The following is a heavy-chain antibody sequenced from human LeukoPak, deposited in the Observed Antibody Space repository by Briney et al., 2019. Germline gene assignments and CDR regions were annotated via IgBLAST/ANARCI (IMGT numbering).Heavy chain of an antibody. V-gene: IGHV3-7*01. D-gene: IGHD5-12*01. CDR3: ARDSPGYGAYVS. CDR2: IKEDGSRE. Sequence: PGGSLRLSCAASGFTFSTYWMTWARQAPGKGLEWVANIKEDGSREYYVDSVKGRFTISRDNAKNSLYLQMDSLTAEDTAVYYCARDSPGYGAYVSWGQGTLVSVPS. CDR1: GFTFSTYW. J-gene: IGHJ1*01.